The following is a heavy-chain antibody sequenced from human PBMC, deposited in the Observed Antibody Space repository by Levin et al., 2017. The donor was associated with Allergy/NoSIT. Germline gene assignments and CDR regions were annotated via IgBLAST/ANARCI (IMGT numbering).Heavy chain of an antibody. CDR2: ISGSGGST. CDR1: GFTFSSYA. D-gene: IGHD2-2*01. Sequence: GGSLRLSCAASGFTFSSYAMSWVRQAPGKGLEWVSAISGSGGSTYYADSVKGRFTISRDNSKNTLYLQMNSLRAEDTAVYYCAKYPWGRTSCCPLGWGKGTTVTVSS. CDR3: AKYPWGRTSCCPLG. V-gene: IGHV3-23*01. J-gene: IGHJ6*04.